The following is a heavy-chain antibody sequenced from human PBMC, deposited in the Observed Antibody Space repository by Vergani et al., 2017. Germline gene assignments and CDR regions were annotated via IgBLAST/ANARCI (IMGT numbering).Heavy chain of an antibody. V-gene: IGHV4-39*01. CDR1: GGSISSSSYY. CDR3: ARLKGAYYDFWSGQIGAFDI. J-gene: IGHJ3*02. Sequence: QLQLQESGPGLVKPSETLSLTCTVSGGSISSSSYYWGWIRQPQGKGLEWIGSIYYSGSTYYNPSLKSRVTISVDTSKNQFSLKLSSVTAADPAVYYCARLKGAYYDFWSGQIGAFDIWGQGTMVTVSS. D-gene: IGHD3-3*01. CDR2: IYYSGST.